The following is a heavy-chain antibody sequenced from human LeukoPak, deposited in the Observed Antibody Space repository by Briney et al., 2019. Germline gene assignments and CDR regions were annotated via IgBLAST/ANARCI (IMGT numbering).Heavy chain of an antibody. Sequence: SETLSLTCAVYGGSFSGYYWSWIRQPPGKGLEWIGEINHSGSTNYNPSLKHRDTISVDTSKNQYSRKLSSVTAADTAVYYCARAQYNWNDNWGQGTLVAVSS. D-gene: IGHD4-11*01. V-gene: IGHV4-34*01. J-gene: IGHJ5*02. CDR3: ARAQYNWNDN. CDR2: INHSGST. CDR1: GGSFSGYY.